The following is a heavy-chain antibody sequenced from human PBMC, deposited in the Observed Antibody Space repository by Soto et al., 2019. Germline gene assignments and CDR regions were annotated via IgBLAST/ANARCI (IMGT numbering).Heavy chain of an antibody. CDR1: GGTFSSYA. J-gene: IGHJ3*02. CDR2: IIPIFGTA. V-gene: IGHV1-69*13. CDR3: ARDLKIVVVPAAMGPNAFDI. Sequence: SVKVSCKASGGTFSSYAISWVRQAPGQGLEWMGGIIPIFGTANYAQKFQGRVTITADESTSTAYMELSSLRSEDTAVYYCARDLKIVVVPAAMGPNAFDIWGQGTMVTVSS. D-gene: IGHD2-2*01.